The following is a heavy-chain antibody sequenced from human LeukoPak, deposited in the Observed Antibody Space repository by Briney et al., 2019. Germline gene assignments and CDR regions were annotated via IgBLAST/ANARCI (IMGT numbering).Heavy chain of an antibody. CDR2: IYPGDSDT. J-gene: IGHJ4*02. Sequence: GESLEISCKGSGYTFATYWIGWVRQMPGKGLEWMGIIYPGDSDTRYSPSFQGQVTISADKSINTAYLKWSSLKASDTAMYYCAGQARGRDFDYWGQGTLVTVSS. V-gene: IGHV5-51*01. CDR1: GYTFATYW. CDR3: AGQARGRDFDY. D-gene: IGHD5-24*01.